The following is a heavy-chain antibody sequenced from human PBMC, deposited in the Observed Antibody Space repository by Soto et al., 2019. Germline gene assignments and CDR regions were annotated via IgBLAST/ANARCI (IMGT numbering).Heavy chain of an antibody. Sequence: ETLSLTCPVSGGSIRNVYWSWIRQAPGKGLEWIGFIFHSGNAKYNPSLKSRVTISVDTSKNQFSLSLDSVTAADTAVYFCARAHAPTLPFDSWGQGTLVTVYS. V-gene: IGHV4-59*01. D-gene: IGHD2-15*01. CDR3: ARAHAPTLPFDS. CDR1: GGSIRNVY. J-gene: IGHJ4*01. CDR2: IFHSGNA.